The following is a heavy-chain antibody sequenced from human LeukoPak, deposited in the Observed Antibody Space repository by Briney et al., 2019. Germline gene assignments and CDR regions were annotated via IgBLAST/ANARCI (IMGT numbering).Heavy chain of an antibody. D-gene: IGHD2-15*01. CDR1: GYTLTGYY. J-gene: IGHJ3*02. Sequence: ASVKVSCKASGYTLTGYYMHWVRQAPGQGLEWMGWINPNSGGTNYAQKFQGRVTMTRDTSISTAYMELSRLRSDDTAVYYCARDGSLAVVEAFDIWGQGTMVTVSS. CDR2: INPNSGGT. V-gene: IGHV1-2*02. CDR3: ARDGSLAVVEAFDI.